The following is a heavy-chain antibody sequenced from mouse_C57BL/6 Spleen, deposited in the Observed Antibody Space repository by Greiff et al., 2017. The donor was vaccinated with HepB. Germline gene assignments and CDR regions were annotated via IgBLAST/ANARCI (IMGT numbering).Heavy chain of an antibody. Sequence: VQVVESGAELVKPGASVKISCKASGYAFSSYWMNWVKQRPGKGLEWIGQIYPGDGDTNYNGKFKGKATLTADKSSSTAYMQLSSLTSEDSAVYFCARSVYYYGGMDYWGQGTSVTVSS. CDR1: GYAFSSYW. J-gene: IGHJ4*01. CDR3: ARSVYYYGGMDY. D-gene: IGHD1-1*01. CDR2: IYPGDGDT. V-gene: IGHV1-80*01.